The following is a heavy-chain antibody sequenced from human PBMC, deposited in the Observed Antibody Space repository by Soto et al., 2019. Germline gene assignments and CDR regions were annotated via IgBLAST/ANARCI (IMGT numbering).Heavy chain of an antibody. CDR2: INAGNGNT. V-gene: IGHV1-3*01. J-gene: IGHJ4*02. D-gene: IGHD3-16*02. CDR3: ARDLAYRIFDY. CDR1: GYTFTSYA. Sequence: QVQLVQSGAEVKKPGASVKVSCKASGYTFTSYAMHWVRQAPGQRLEWMGWINAGNGNTKYSQKFQGRVTITRDTSTSTAYMELSSLRSEDTAVYYCARDLAYRIFDYWGQGTLVTVSS.